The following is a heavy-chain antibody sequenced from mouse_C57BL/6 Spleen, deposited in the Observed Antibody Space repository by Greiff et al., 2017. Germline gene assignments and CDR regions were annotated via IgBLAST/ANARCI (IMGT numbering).Heavy chain of an antibody. CDR3: TREGLY. CDR1: GYTFTDYE. Sequence: VQGVESGAELVRPGASVTLSCKASGYTFTDYEMHWVKQTPVHGLEWIGAIDPETGGTAYNQKFKGKAILTADKSSSTAYMELRSLTSEDSAVYYCTREGLYWGQGTTLTVSS. J-gene: IGHJ2*01. CDR2: IDPETGGT. V-gene: IGHV1-15*01. D-gene: IGHD3-3*01.